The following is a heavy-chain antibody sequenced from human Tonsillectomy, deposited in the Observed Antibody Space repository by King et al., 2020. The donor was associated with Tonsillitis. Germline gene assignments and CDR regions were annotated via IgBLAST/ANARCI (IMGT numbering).Heavy chain of an antibody. D-gene: IGHD1-1*01. V-gene: IGHV3-23*04. CDR3: AKAGGIDYYYYGMDV. CDR2: ISESGNTT. J-gene: IGHJ6*02. Sequence: QLVQSGGGLVQPGGSLRLSCAASGFTFSMYVMTWVRQAPGKGLEWVSSISESGNTTYYADSVKGRFTVSRDNSKNTLYLQMNTLRADDTALYFCAKAGGIDYYYYGMDVWGQGTTVTVSS. CDR1: GFTFSMYV.